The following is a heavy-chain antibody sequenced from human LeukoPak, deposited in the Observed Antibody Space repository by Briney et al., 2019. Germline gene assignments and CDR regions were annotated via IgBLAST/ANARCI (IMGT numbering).Heavy chain of an antibody. CDR2: IIPILGIA. D-gene: IGHD2-15*01. CDR3: ARDHCSGGSCYGRRPYYYDGMDV. V-gene: IGHV1-69*04. Sequence: SVKLSCKASGGTFRSYTISWGRHAPGQGHELMGRIIPILGIANYAQKCQGRVTINADKSTSAAYMELSSLRSEDTAVYYCARDHCSGGSCYGRRPYYYDGMDVWGQGTTVTVSS. CDR1: GGTFRSYT. J-gene: IGHJ6*02.